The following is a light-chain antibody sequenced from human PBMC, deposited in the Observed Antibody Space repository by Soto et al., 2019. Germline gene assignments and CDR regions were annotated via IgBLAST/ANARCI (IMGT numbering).Light chain of an antibody. Sequence: QSVLTQPRSVSGSPGQSVTISCTGTSSDVGTYTYVSWYQQHPGKAPKLIIYDVIKRPSGVPDRFSGSKSGNTASLTISGLQAEDEADYYCCSYAGSYTHVFGTGTKVTGL. CDR3: CSYAGSYTHV. J-gene: IGLJ1*01. CDR1: SSDVGTYTY. V-gene: IGLV2-11*01. CDR2: DVI.